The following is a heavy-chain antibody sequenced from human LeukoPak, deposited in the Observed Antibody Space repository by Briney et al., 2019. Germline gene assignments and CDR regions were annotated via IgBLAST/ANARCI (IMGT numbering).Heavy chain of an antibody. V-gene: IGHV1-69*06. CDR2: IIPIFGTA. J-gene: IGHJ6*04. CDR3: ARVEDVAGTYYYYGMDV. D-gene: IGHD6-19*01. Sequence: SVKVSCKASGGTSSSYAISWVRQAPGQGLEWMGGIIPIFGTANYAQKFQGRVTITADKSTSTAYMELSSLRSEDTAVYYCARVEDVAGTYYYYGMDVWGKGTTVTVSS. CDR1: GGTSSSYA.